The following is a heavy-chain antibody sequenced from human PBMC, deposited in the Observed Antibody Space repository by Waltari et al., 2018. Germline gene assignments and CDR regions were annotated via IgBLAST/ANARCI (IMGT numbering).Heavy chain of an antibody. CDR3: ARDQASSGSGTGVDY. Sequence: QVQLVQSGAEVKKPGASVKVSCKASGYTFTGYYMHWVRQAPGQGLEWMGWINPSSGGTNYAQKVQGRVTMTRDTSISTAYMELSRLRSDDTAVYYCARDQASSGSGTGVDYWGQGTLVTVSS. J-gene: IGHJ4*02. D-gene: IGHD6-19*01. V-gene: IGHV1-2*02. CDR2: INPSSGGT. CDR1: GYTFTGYY.